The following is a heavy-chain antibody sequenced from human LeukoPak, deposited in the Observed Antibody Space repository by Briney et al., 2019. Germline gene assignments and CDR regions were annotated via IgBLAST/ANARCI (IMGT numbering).Heavy chain of an antibody. CDR1: GGSISSSSYY. Sequence: SETLSLTRTVSGGSISSSSYYWGWIRQPPGKGLEWIGSIYYSGSTYYNPSLKSRVTISVDTSKNQFSLKLSSVTAADTAVYYCARVAGYGDYFDYWGQGTLVTVSS. V-gene: IGHV4-39*07. J-gene: IGHJ4*02. CDR3: ARVAGYGDYFDY. D-gene: IGHD4-17*01. CDR2: IYYSGST.